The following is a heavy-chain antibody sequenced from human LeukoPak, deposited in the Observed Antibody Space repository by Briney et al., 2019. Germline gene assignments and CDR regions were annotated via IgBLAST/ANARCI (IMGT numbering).Heavy chain of an antibody. CDR2: ISGSGGST. V-gene: IGHV3-23*01. Sequence: PGGSLRLSCAASGFTFSSYAMSWVRQAPGKGLEWVSAISGSGGSTYYADSVKGRFTISRDNSKNTLYLQMNSLRAEDTAVYYCTTDREGRESYYYDSSGKEVFDYWGQGTLVTVSS. J-gene: IGHJ4*02. CDR3: TTDREGRESYYYDSSGKEVFDY. CDR1: GFTFSSYA. D-gene: IGHD3-22*01.